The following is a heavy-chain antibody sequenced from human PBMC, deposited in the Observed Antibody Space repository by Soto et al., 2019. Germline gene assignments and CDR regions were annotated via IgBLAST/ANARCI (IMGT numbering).Heavy chain of an antibody. CDR1: GDSISSGLYY. J-gene: IGHJ1*01. CDR2: IYARGNT. Sequence: QVQLQESGPGRVRPSQTLSLTCTVSGDSISSGLYYWTWIRQRPQKGLEWIGYIYARGNTYYRPSLTGRVDLAVVSSQNLFSLRLTSVTAADTAVYYSARARPASYSVLEHWGQGTLVTVSS. D-gene: IGHD3-10*01. CDR3: ARARPASYSVLEH. V-gene: IGHV4-31*03.